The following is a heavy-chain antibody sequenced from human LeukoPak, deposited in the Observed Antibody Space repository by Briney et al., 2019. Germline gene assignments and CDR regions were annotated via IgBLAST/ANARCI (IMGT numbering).Heavy chain of an antibody. D-gene: IGHD5-12*01. Sequence: PSETLSLTCTVAGGSISYYYWSWIRQPPGKGMEWNGYIFYSGTTNYNPSLKSRVTISVDTSKNQFSLRLSSVTAADTAVYSCARVSPTYSGYDRRAVNWLDPWGQGTLVTVSS. V-gene: IGHV4-59*01. CDR3: ARVSPTYSGYDRRAVNWLDP. J-gene: IGHJ5*02. CDR1: GGSISYYY. CDR2: IFYSGTT.